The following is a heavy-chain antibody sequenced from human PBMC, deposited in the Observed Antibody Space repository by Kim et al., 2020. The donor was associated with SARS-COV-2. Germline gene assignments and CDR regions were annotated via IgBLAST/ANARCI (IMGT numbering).Heavy chain of an antibody. V-gene: IGHV3-21*01. CDR2: IGSSSSYI. CDR3: ASLGSY. D-gene: IGHD2-15*01. J-gene: IGHJ4*02. Sequence: GGSPRLSCAASGFTFSSYSMNWVRQAPGKGLEWVSSIGSSSSYIYYADSVKGRFTISRDNAKNSLYLQMNSLRAEDTAVYYCASLGSYWGQGTLVTVSS. CDR1: GFTFSSYS.